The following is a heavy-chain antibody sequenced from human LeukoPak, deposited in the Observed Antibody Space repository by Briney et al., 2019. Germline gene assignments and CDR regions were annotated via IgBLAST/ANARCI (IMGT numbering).Heavy chain of an antibody. CDR1: GGSISSSGYY. J-gene: IGHJ4*02. Sequence: SETLSLTCTVSGGSISSSGYYWGWIRQPPGKGLEWIGSISSGGSTHHIPSLKSRVTISVDTPKNQFSLKLSSVTAADTAVYYCARRSYDGSGYYYVDYWGQGTLVTVSS. CDR3: ARRSYDGSGYYYVDY. CDR2: ISSGGST. D-gene: IGHD3-22*01. V-gene: IGHV4-39*01.